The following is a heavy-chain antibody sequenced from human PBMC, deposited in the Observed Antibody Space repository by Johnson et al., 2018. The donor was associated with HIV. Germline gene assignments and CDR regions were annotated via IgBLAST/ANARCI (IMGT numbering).Heavy chain of an antibody. CDR1: GFTFSNFA. V-gene: IGHV3-30*04. J-gene: IGHJ3*02. CDR3: AKDTIAGVKVDSLI. CDR2: ISYDGSNK. Sequence: QVQLVESGGGLVQSGGSLGLSCAATGFTFSNFAMHWVRQAPGKGLEWVVVISYDGSNKYFADSVKGRFTISRDNSKNTLYLQMNSLRAEDTAVYYCAKDTIAGVKVDSLIWGQGTMVTVSS. D-gene: IGHD3-9*01.